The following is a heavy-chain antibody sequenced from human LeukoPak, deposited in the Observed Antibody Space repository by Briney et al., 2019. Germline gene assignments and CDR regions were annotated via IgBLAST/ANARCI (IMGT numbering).Heavy chain of an antibody. CDR1: GYSISSGYY. V-gene: IGHV4-38-2*02. Sequence: SETLSLTCTVSGYSISSGYYWCWIRPPPGKGLEWIGSMYHSGSTYYNPPLKRRTITSENTSKKQFSLKQRSVTAADTAVYYCARGPRFGELLWHWFDPWGQGTLVTVSS. J-gene: IGHJ5*02. CDR3: ARGPRFGELLWHWFDP. D-gene: IGHD3-10*01. CDR2: MYHSGST.